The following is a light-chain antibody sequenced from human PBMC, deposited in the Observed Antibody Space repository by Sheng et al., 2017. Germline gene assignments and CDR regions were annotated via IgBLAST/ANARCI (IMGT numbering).Light chain of an antibody. Sequence: QSALTQPPSASGTPGQRVTMSCSGSSSNIGRHDVFWYQHLPGTAPKLLIYMNNQRPSGVPDRISGSKSGTSASLAISGLRSEDEVDYYCAAWDDSLSEWVFGGGTKLTVL. J-gene: IGLJ3*02. V-gene: IGLV1-47*01. CDR3: AAWDDSLSEWV. CDR1: SSNIGRHD. CDR2: MNN.